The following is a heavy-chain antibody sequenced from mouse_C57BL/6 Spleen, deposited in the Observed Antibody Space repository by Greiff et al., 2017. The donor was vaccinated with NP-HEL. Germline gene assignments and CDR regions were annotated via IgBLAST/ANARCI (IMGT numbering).Heavy chain of an antibody. CDR1: GYTFPSYW. J-gene: IGHJ2*01. CDR2: IYPGSGST. V-gene: IGHV1-55*01. CDR3: ARTETADY. Sequence: VQLQPPGAELVKPGASVQMSCKASGYTFPSYWINWVKQRPGQGLEWIGDIYPGSGSTNYNEKFKRKATLTVDTSSSIAYMQLSSLTSEDSAVYYCARTETADYGGQGTTLTVSS. D-gene: IGHD4-1*01.